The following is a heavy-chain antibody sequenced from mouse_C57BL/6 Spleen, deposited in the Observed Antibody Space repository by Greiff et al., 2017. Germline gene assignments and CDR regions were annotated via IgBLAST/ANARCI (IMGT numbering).Heavy chain of an antibody. CDR3: ARSYYSSYYCDMDD. D-gene: IGHD2-5*01. Sequence: EVQLQQSGPELVKPGASVKISCKASGYTFTDYYMNWVKQSHGKSLEWIGDINPNTGGTSYNKKFKGKATLTVDKSSSTAYMELRSLTSEDSAVYYCARSYYSSYYCDMDDWGQGTSVTVSS. J-gene: IGHJ4*01. CDR1: GYTFTDYY. CDR2: INPNTGGT. V-gene: IGHV1-26*01.